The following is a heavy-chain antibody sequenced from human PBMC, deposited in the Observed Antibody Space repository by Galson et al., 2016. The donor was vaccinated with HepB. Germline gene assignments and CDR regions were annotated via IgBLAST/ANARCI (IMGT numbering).Heavy chain of an antibody. CDR1: GGTFSSYA. D-gene: IGHD2-2*01. V-gene: IGHV1-69*06. J-gene: IGHJ3*02. CDR2: VIPIFNRT. Sequence: SVKVSCKASGGTFSSYAISWVRQAPGRGLEWMGWVIPIFNRTNSAQKFQGRITITADKSTSTAYMELSSLRSEDTAVYYCAYSTTYCDSFSCPLFAFDIWGQGTLSPSLQ. CDR3: AYSTTYCDSFSCPLFAFDI.